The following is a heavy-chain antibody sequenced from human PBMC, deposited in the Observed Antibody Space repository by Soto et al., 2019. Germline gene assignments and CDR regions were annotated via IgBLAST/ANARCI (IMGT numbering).Heavy chain of an antibody. D-gene: IGHD2-21*01. J-gene: IGHJ4*02. CDR1: GFTLSNYG. CDR2: ISGDGTRT. Sequence: EVQLVDSGGGLVQPGGSLRLSCVASGFTLSNYGMNWVRQAPGKGLEWLSYISGDGTRTQYADSVKGRFTISRDNAKNSLYLQMNSLRDEDTAVYYCATKMRGGDLCYFADWGQGTLVTVSS. CDR3: ATKMRGGDLCYFAD. V-gene: IGHV3-48*02.